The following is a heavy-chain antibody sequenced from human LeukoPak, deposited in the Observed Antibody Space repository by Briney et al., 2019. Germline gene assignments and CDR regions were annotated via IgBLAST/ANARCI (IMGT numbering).Heavy chain of an antibody. CDR3: AKDYRPHDFWSGLVDY. CDR1: GFTFSNYG. J-gene: IGHJ4*02. Sequence: GGSLRLSCVASGFTFSNYGMHWVRQAPGKGLEWVTLISYDGSNKYYADSVKGRFTISRDNSKNTLYLQMNSLRAEDTAVYYCAKDYRPHDFWSGLVDYWGQGTLVTVSS. CDR2: ISYDGSNK. D-gene: IGHD3-3*01. V-gene: IGHV3-30*18.